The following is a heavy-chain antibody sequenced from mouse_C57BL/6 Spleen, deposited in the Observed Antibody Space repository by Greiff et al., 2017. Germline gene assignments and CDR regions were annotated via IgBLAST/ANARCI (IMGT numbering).Heavy chain of an antibody. Sequence: QVHVKQSGAELARPGASVKMSCKASGYTFTSYSMHWVKQRPGQGLEWIGYINPSSGYTKYNQKFKDKATLTADKSSSTAYMQLSSLTSEDSAVYYRARDWDGYFDVRGTGTTVTVSS. CDR2: INPSSGYT. J-gene: IGHJ1*03. V-gene: IGHV1-4*01. D-gene: IGHD4-1*01. CDR3: ARDWDGYFDV. CDR1: GYTFTSYS.